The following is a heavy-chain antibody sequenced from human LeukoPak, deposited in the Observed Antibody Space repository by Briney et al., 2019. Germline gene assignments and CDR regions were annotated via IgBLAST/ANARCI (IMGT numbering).Heavy chain of an antibody. CDR1: GFTFSSYS. CDR2: IGISSGNT. J-gene: IGHJ4*02. D-gene: IGHD2-2*01. CDR3: ARDAKYAFDN. V-gene: IGHV3-48*01. Sequence: QPGESLRLSCAASGFTFSSYSMNWVRQAPGEGLEWISYIGISSGNTKYADSVKGRFTISGDKAKNSVYLQMNSLRVEDTAVYYCARDAKYAFDNWGQGTLVTVSS.